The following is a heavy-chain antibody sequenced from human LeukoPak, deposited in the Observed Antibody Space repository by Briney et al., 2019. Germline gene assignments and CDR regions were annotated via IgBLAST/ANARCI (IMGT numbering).Heavy chain of an antibody. Sequence: ASVKVSCKASGYTFTGYYMYWVRQAPGQGLEWMGWINPNSGGTNYAQKFQGRGTTTTDTSIRTAYIVLSRLRSDETAVYYCARGRHIVVVVAATTPPSYWGQGTLVTVSS. V-gene: IGHV1-2*02. J-gene: IGHJ4*02. CDR2: INPNSGGT. CDR3: ARGRHIVVVVAATTPPSY. D-gene: IGHD2-15*01. CDR1: GYTFTGYY.